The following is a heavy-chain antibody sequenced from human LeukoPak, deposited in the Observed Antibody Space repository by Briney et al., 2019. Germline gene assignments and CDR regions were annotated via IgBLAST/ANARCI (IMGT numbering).Heavy chain of an antibody. CDR3: ARGGERYYDSSGHYLYYFDY. Sequence: AASVKVSCEASGYTFTSYDINWVRQATGQGLEWMGWMNPNSGNTGYAQKFQGRVTMTRNTSMSTAYMELSSLRSGDTAVYYCARGGERYYDSSGHYLYYFDYWGQGTLVTVSS. J-gene: IGHJ4*02. CDR2: MNPNSGNT. CDR1: GYTFTSYD. D-gene: IGHD3-22*01. V-gene: IGHV1-8*02.